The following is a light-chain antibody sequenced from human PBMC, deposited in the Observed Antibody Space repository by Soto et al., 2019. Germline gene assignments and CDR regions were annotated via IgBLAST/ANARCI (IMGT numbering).Light chain of an antibody. J-gene: IGLJ3*02. CDR1: SGSVASNY. Sequence: NFMLTQPHSVSESPGKTVIISCTGGSGSVASNYVQWSQQRPGSVPTTVFYDYNGVPDRFSGSIDSSSNSASPTISGLKSEDEADYCCQSYDSSNQVFGGGTKVTVL. CDR3: QSYDSSNQV. V-gene: IGLV6-57*02. CDR2: DYN.